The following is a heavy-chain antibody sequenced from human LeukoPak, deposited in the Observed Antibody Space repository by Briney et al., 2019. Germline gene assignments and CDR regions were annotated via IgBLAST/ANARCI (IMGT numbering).Heavy chain of an antibody. D-gene: IGHD3-10*01. V-gene: IGHV3-74*01. CDR2: INSDGSST. CDR1: GFTFSSYW. J-gene: IGHJ6*03. Sequence: GGSLRLSCAASGFTFSSYWMHWVRQAPGKGLVWVSRINSDGSSTSYADSVKGRFTISRDNAKNTLYLQMNSLRAEDTAAYYCARGARGYYYYMDVWGKGTTVTVSS. CDR3: ARGARGYYYYMDV.